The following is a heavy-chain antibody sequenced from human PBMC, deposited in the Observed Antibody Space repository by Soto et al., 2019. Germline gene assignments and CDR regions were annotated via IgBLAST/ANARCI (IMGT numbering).Heavy chain of an antibody. CDR1: GYSITSGYY. CDR3: ASLPHSYSGYDEIYCDY. CDR2: IYHSGST. J-gene: IGHJ4*02. Sequence: PSETLSLTCAVSGYSITSGYYWCWIRQPPGKGLEWIGSIYHSGSTYYNPSLKSRVTISVDTPQKLFSLKLSSVTAADTAVYYCASLPHSYSGYDEIYCDYWGQGTLVTVSS. D-gene: IGHD5-12*01. V-gene: IGHV4-38-2*01.